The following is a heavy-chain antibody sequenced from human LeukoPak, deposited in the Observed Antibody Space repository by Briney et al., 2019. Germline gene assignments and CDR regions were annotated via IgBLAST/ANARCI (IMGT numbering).Heavy chain of an antibody. D-gene: IGHD4-17*01. CDR2: ICYNGIT. Sequence: PSQTLSLTCTVSGGSISSADYYWSWFRRSPGKGLEWIGYICYNGITYYNPSLKSRVIISIYTSENQFSLKLTSVTAADTAVYFCARKRDDGDYHIDYWGQGTLVTVSS. CDR1: GGSISSADYY. J-gene: IGHJ4*02. V-gene: IGHV4-31*03. CDR3: ARKRDDGDYHIDY.